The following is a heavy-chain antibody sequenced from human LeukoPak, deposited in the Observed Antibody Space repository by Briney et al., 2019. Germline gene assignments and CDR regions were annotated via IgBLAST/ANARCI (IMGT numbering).Heavy chain of an antibody. V-gene: IGHV1-2*06. Sequence: ASVKVSCKASGYTSTGYYMHWVRQAPGQGLEWMGRINPNSGGTNYAQKFQGRVTMTRDTSISTAYMELSRLRSDDTAVYYCARETIFGVVIIDYWGQGTLVTVSS. D-gene: IGHD3-3*01. CDR1: GYTSTGYY. CDR2: INPNSGGT. J-gene: IGHJ4*02. CDR3: ARETIFGVVIIDY.